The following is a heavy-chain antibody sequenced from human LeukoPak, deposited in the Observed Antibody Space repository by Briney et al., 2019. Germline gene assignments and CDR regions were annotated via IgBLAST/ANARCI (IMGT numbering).Heavy chain of an antibody. D-gene: IGHD2-2*01. J-gene: IGHJ4*02. Sequence: SETLSLTCTVSGGSISSSSYYWGWIRQPPGKGLEWIGSIYYSGSTNYNPSLKSRVTISVDTSKNQFSLKLSSVTAADTAVYYCARTLGYQLLSYFDYWGQGTLVTVSS. CDR3: ARTLGYQLLSYFDY. V-gene: IGHV4-39*07. CDR1: GGSISSSSYY. CDR2: IYYSGST.